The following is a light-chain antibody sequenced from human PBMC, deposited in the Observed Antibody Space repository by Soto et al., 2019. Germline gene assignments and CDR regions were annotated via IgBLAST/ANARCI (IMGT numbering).Light chain of an antibody. Sequence: DIQMTQSPSSLSASVGDRVTITCRASQSISGYLNWYQQKPGKAPKLLIYDASSLQSGVPSRFSGSGSGTDFTLTISSLQPEDFATYYCQQSYSTPWTFGQGTKVEIK. V-gene: IGKV1-39*01. CDR1: QSISGY. CDR2: DAS. CDR3: QQSYSTPWT. J-gene: IGKJ1*01.